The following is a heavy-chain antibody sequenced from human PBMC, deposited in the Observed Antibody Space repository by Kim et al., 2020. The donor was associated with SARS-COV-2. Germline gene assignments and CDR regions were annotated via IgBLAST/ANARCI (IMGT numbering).Heavy chain of an antibody. CDR2: INHSGST. V-gene: IGHV4-34*01. D-gene: IGHD3-10*01. CDR3: ARGADLWVTSTVITMVRGERPRANDY. J-gene: IGHJ4*02. CDR1: GGSFSGYY. Sequence: SETLSLTCAVYGGSFSGYYWSWIRQPPGKGLEWIGEINHSGSTNYNPSLKSRVTISVDTSKNQFSLKLSSVTAADTAVYYCARGADLWVTSTVITMVRGERPRANDYWGQGTLVTVSS.